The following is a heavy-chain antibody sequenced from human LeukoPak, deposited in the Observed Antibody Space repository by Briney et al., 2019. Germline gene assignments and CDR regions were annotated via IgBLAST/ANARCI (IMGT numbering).Heavy chain of an antibody. V-gene: IGHV3-23*01. CDR3: AKGPRSVMTATNMFID. CDR2: ISGSGGST. D-gene: IGHD2-21*02. Sequence: QPGGSLRLSCAASGFTFSSYAMSWVRQAPGKGLEWVSAISGSGGSTYYADSVKGRFTISRDNAKNSLYLQMNSLRAEDTALYYCAKGPRSVMTATNMFIDWGQGTLVTVSS. CDR1: GFTFSSYA. J-gene: IGHJ4*02.